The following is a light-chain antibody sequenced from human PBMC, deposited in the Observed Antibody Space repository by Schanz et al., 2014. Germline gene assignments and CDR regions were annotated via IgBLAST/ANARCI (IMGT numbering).Light chain of an antibody. V-gene: IGLV2-8*01. J-gene: IGLJ3*02. CDR2: EGT. Sequence: QSVLTQPPSASGSPGQSVTISCTGTSSDVGSYNLVSWYQQHPDKAPKLIIYEGTKRPSGVPDRFSGSKSDNTASLTVSGLQAEDEADYYCCSYAGSNTLGVFGGGTKLTVL. CDR1: SSDVGSYNL. CDR3: CSYAGSNTLGV.